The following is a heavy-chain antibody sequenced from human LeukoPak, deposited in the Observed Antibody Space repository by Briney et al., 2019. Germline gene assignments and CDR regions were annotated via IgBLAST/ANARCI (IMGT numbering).Heavy chain of an antibody. CDR3: ARSNPYYYDSEAFDI. Sequence: SETLSLTCTVSGGSISSYYWSWIRQPPGMGLEWIGYIYYSGSTNYNPSLKSRVTISVDTSKNQFSLKLSSVTAADTAVYYCARSNPYYYDSEAFDIWGQGTMVTVSS. CDR2: IYYSGST. J-gene: IGHJ3*02. D-gene: IGHD3-22*01. V-gene: IGHV4-59*01. CDR1: GGSISSYY.